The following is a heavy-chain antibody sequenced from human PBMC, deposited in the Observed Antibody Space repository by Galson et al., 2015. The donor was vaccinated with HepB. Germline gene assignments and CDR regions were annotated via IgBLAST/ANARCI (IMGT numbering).Heavy chain of an antibody. D-gene: IGHD5-18*01. Sequence: SLRLSCAASGFIFSTYNLNWVRQAPGRGLEWVSSISSSGSYVYYADSVRGRFTVSRDNAKNPLYLQMNSLRAEDTALYYCVSEGYSYGYFLGWGQGTLVTVSS. CDR2: ISSSGSYV. J-gene: IGHJ4*02. V-gene: IGHV3-21*01. CDR1: GFIFSTYN. CDR3: VSEGYSYGYFLG.